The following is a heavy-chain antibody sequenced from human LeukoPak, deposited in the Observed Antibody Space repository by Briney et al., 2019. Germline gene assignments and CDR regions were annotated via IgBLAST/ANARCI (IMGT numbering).Heavy chain of an antibody. CDR3: AKGGSTSRVTTSRVVFGYYYYMDV. D-gene: IGHD2-21*02. CDR2: LSGSGGST. V-gene: IGHV3-23*01. Sequence: GGSLRLSCAASGFTFSSHAMSWVRQAPGKRLEWVSSLSGSGGSTYHADSVKGRFSISRDNSKNTLYLQLNSLRAADTAVYYCAKGGSTSRVTTSRVVFGYYYYMDVWGKGTPVTVSS. J-gene: IGHJ6*03. CDR1: GFTFSSHA.